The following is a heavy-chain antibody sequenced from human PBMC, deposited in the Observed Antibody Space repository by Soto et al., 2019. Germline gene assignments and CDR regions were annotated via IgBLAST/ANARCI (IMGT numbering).Heavy chain of an antibody. Sequence: QVQLVQSGAEVKRPGSSVKVSCKASGGTSKMYSISWVRQAPGPGLEWVGGIIPIYGLTNYAQKFQGRVTITADDSTSTVYMELSSLSSEDTAVYYCTFGLDFANSWSGFDPWGQGTLVTVSS. CDR1: GGTSKMYS. CDR3: TFGLDFANSWSGFDP. CDR2: IIPIYGLT. D-gene: IGHD3-3*01. V-gene: IGHV1-69*01. J-gene: IGHJ5*02.